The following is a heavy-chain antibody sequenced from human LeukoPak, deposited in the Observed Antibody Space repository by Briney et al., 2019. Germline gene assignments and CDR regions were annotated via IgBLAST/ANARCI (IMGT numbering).Heavy chain of an antibody. Sequence: TSETLSLTCTVSGGSISGFYWSWIRQPPGKGLEWIGYMSNNGATTYNPSLKSRVTISIDMSSNHFSLTLKSVTAADKAVYYCARGYGSGSYSIDYWGQGTLVTVSS. CDR2: MSNNGAT. CDR1: GGSISGFY. V-gene: IGHV4-59*01. CDR3: ARGYGSGSYSIDY. J-gene: IGHJ4*02. D-gene: IGHD3-10*01.